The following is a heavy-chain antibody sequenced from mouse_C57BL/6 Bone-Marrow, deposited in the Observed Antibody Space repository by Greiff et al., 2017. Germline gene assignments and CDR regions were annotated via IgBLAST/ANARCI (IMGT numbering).Heavy chain of an antibody. Sequence: QVQLQQSGAELARPGASVKMSCKASGYTFTSYTMHWVKQRPGQGLEWIGYINPSSGYTKYNQKFKDKATLTADKSSSTAYMQLSSLTSEDSSVYYCARRRGSTMVTTSFDYWGQGTTLTVSS. D-gene: IGHD2-2*01. J-gene: IGHJ2*01. CDR3: ARRRGSTMVTTSFDY. V-gene: IGHV1-4*01. CDR2: INPSSGYT. CDR1: GYTFTSYT.